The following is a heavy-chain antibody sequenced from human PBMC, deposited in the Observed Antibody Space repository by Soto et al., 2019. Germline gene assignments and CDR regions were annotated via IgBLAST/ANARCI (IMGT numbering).Heavy chain of an antibody. J-gene: IGHJ4*02. D-gene: IGHD3-3*01. CDR1: GGSISNYY. CDR3: ARGGQDFWSGPFDY. Sequence: SETLSLTCTVSGGSISNYYCNWIRQPAGKGLEWIGRIDTSGSTNYNPSLKSRVTMSADTSKQEFSLKLSSVTAADTALYYCARGGQDFWSGPFDYWGRGALVTVSS. V-gene: IGHV4-4*07. CDR2: IDTSGST.